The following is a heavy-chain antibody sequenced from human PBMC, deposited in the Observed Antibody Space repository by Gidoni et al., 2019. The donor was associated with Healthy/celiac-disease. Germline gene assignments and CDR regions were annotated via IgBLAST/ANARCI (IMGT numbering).Heavy chain of an antibody. CDR1: GFTFSSYG. D-gene: IGHD2-15*01. CDR3: AKEGGLNYYYYYGMDV. CDR2: ISYDGSNK. Sequence: QVQLVESGGGVVHPGRSLRLSCSASGFTFSSYGMHWVRQAPGKGLEWVAVISYDGSNKYYADAVKGRFTISRDNSKNTLYLQMNSLRAEDTAVYYCAKEGGLNYYYYYGMDVWGQGTTVTVSS. V-gene: IGHV3-30*18. J-gene: IGHJ6*02.